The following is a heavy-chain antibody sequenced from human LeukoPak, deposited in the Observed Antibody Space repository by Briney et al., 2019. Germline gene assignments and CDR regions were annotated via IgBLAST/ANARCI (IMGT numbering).Heavy chain of an antibody. J-gene: IGHJ5*02. D-gene: IGHD3-10*01. CDR1: GGSISSGGYY. Sequence: PSEILSLTCTVSGGSISSGGYYWSWIRQHPGKGLEWIGYIYYSGSTYYNPSLKSRVTISVDTSKNQFSLKLSSVTAADTAVYYCARERDSPRGRRFDPWGQGTLVTVSS. CDR2: IYYSGST. CDR3: ARERDSPRGRRFDP. V-gene: IGHV4-31*03.